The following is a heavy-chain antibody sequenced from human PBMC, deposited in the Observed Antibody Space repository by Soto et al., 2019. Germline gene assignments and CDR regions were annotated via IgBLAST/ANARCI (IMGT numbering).Heavy chain of an antibody. Sequence: GASVKVSCKASGYTFTSYGISWVRQAPGQGLEWMGWISAYNGNTNYAQKLQGRVTMTTDTSTSTAYMELRSLRSDDTAVYYCARIWYSSGWLRYYYYYYGMDVWGQGTKVTVSS. J-gene: IGHJ6*02. V-gene: IGHV1-18*01. D-gene: IGHD6-19*01. CDR3: ARIWYSSGWLRYYYYYYGMDV. CDR2: ISAYNGNT. CDR1: GYTFTSYG.